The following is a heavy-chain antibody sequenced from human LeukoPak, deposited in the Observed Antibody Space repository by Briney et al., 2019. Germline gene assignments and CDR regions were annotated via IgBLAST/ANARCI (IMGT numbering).Heavy chain of an antibody. CDR3: AGGYTVVRGIYYFDY. CDR1: GYTFTGYY. Sequence: ASVKVSCKASGYTFTGYYMHWVRQATGQGLEWMGWMNPNSGNTGYAQKFQGRVTMTRNTSISTAYMELSSLRSEDTAVYYCAGGYTVVRGIYYFDYWGQGTLVTVSS. J-gene: IGHJ4*02. V-gene: IGHV1-8*02. CDR2: MNPNSGNT. D-gene: IGHD3-10*01.